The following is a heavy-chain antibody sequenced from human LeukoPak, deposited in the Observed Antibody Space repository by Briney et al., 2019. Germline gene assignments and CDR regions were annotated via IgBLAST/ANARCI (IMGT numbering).Heavy chain of an antibody. Sequence: GGSLRLSCAASGFTFSSYAMSWVRQAPGKGLEWVSAISGSGGSTHYADSVKGRFTISRDNSKNTLYLQMNSLRAEDTAVYYCAKGQQQLVSRFDYWGQGTLVTVSS. CDR3: AKGQQQLVSRFDY. V-gene: IGHV3-23*01. CDR1: GFTFSSYA. J-gene: IGHJ4*02. D-gene: IGHD6-13*01. CDR2: ISGSGGST.